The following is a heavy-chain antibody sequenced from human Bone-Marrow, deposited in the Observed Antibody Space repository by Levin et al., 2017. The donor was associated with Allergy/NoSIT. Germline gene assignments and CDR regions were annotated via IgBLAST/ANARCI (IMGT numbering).Heavy chain of an antibody. D-gene: IGHD2-21*01. CDR1: GVSFITHA. CDR2: IIPTFAAT. Sequence: KISCKAAGVSFITHAISWVRQAPGQGLEWVGGIIPTFAATNYAQKFQGRVTITADESATTAYMELSSLPSEDTAVYYCARDFCDRTETQHCGGSYYNYYGMDVWGQGTKVTVSS. V-gene: IGHV1-69*01. CDR3: ARDFCDRTETQHCGGSYYNYYGMDV. J-gene: IGHJ6*02.